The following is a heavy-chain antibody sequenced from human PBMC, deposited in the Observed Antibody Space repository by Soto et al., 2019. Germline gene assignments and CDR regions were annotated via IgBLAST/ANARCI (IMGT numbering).Heavy chain of an antibody. CDR3: ARDWYSSGWHSPIYYYGMDV. CDR1: GYTFTSYY. V-gene: IGHV1-46*01. Sequence: ASVKVSCKASGYTFTSYYRHGVRQAAGQGREGMGIINPSGGSTSYAQKFQGRVTMTRDTSTSTVYMALSSLRYEDAAVYYCARDWYSSGWHSPIYYYGMDVWGQGTTVTVSS. J-gene: IGHJ6*02. D-gene: IGHD6-19*01. CDR2: INPSGGST.